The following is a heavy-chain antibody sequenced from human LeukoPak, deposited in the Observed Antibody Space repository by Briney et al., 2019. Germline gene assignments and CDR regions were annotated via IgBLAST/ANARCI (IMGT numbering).Heavy chain of an antibody. J-gene: IGHJ4*02. CDR1: GFTFSSYA. CDR2: ISGSGGST. D-gene: IGHD6-19*01. Sequence: PGGSLRLSCAASGFTFSSYAMSWVRQAPGKGLEWVSAISGSGGSTYYADSVKGRFTISRDNSKNTLYLQMNSLRAEDTAVYYCAKGYSSGWQGGPFDYWGQGTLVTVSS. V-gene: IGHV3-23*01. CDR3: AKGYSSGWQGGPFDY.